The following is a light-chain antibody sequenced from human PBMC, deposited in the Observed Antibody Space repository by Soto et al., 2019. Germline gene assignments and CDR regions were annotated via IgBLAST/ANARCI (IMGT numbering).Light chain of an antibody. Sequence: QSVLTQPPSASGTPGRRVTISCCGSSSNIGSNTVNWYQQLPGTAPKLLIYSNSQRPSGVPDRFSGSKSGTSASLAISGLQSENEADYYCAAWDDSLNGVVFGVGTKLTVL. J-gene: IGLJ2*01. CDR1: SSNIGSNT. CDR2: SNS. V-gene: IGLV1-44*01. CDR3: AAWDDSLNGVV.